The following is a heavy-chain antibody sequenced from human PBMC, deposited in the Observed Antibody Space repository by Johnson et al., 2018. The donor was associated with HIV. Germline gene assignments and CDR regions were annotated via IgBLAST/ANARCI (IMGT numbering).Heavy chain of an antibody. Sequence: QVQLVESGGGVVQPGRSLRLSCAASGFTFSSYGMHWVRQAPGKGLEWVAVIWYDGSNKYYADSVKGRFTISSDNSKNTVYLQMNGLRAEDTAVYFCAKDPSVYVTMIVVSRGAFDIWGQGTMVSVSS. D-gene: IGHD3-22*01. V-gene: IGHV3-33*06. CDR2: IWYDGSNK. J-gene: IGHJ3*02. CDR1: GFTFSSYG. CDR3: AKDPSVYVTMIVVSRGAFDI.